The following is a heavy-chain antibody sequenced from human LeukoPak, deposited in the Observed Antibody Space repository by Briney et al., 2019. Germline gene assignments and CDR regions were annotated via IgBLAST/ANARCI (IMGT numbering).Heavy chain of an antibody. D-gene: IGHD4-17*01. CDR1: GSSISSSNW. V-gene: IGHV4-4*02. Sequence: SETLSLTCAVSGSSISSSNWWSWVRQPPGKGLEWIGEIYHSGSTNYNPSLKSRATIAVDKSKNQFSLKLSSVTAADTAVYYCARASHDYGDYSHFDYWGQGTLVTVSS. J-gene: IGHJ4*02. CDR3: ARASHDYGDYSHFDY. CDR2: IYHSGST.